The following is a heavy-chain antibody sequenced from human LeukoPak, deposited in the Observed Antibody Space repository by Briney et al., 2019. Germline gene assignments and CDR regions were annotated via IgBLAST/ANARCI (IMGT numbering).Heavy chain of an antibody. D-gene: IGHD6-13*01. CDR3: AKDKLSAGYFQH. Sequence: PGGSLRLSCAASGFTFDDYAMHWVRQAPGKGLEWVSGISWNSGSIGYADSVKGRFTISRDNAKNSLYLQMNSLRAEDTALYYCAKDKLSAGYFQHWGQGTLVTVSS. CDR1: GFTFDDYA. J-gene: IGHJ1*01. V-gene: IGHV3-9*01. CDR2: ISWNSGSI.